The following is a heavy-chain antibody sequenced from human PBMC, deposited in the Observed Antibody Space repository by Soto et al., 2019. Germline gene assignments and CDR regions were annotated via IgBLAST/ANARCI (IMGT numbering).Heavy chain of an antibody. CDR3: AKDSGSWYFNFDY. CDR1: GFTFSSYG. Sequence: GGSLRLSCAASGFTFSSYGMSWVRQAPGKGLEWVSVISGSGGSTYYADSVKGRFTISRDNSKNTLYLQMSSLRAEDTAVHYCAKDSGSWYFNFDYRGQGTQVTVSS. V-gene: IGHV3-23*01. J-gene: IGHJ4*02. D-gene: IGHD6-13*01. CDR2: ISGSGGST.